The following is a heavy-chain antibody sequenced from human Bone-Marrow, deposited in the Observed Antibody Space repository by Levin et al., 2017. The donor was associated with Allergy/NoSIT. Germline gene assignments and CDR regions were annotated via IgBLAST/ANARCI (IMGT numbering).Heavy chain of an antibody. V-gene: IGHV3-53*01. CDR2: IYGGGNT. D-gene: IGHD4-17*01. Sequence: GESLKISCAASGFTVSSHYMNWVRQAPGKGLEWVSVIYGGGNTYYADSVKGRFTISRDNSKNTLYLQMNSLRAEDTAVYFCARDRTVTTLGVYYYYGMDGWGQGTTVTVSS. J-gene: IGHJ6*02. CDR3: ARDRTVTTLGVYYYYGMDG. CDR1: GFTVSSHY.